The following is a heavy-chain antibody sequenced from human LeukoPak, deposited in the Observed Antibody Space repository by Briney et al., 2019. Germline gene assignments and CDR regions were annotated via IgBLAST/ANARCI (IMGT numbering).Heavy chain of an antibody. CDR2: IYHSGCT. V-gene: IGHV4-38-2*02. J-gene: IGHJ4*02. CDR3: ARGDTAMVNFDY. D-gene: IGHD5-18*01. Sequence: SETLSLTCTVSGYSISSGYYWGWIRQPPGKGLEWIGSIYHSGCTYYNPSLKSRVTISVDTSKNQFSLKLSSVTAADTAAYYCARGDTAMVNFDYWGQGTLVTVSS. CDR1: GYSISSGYY.